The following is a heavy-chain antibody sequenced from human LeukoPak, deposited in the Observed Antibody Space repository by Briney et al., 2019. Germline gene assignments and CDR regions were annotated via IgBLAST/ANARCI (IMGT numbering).Heavy chain of an antibody. D-gene: IGHD3-10*01. Sequence: LGGSLRLSCAPSVYTLCENYEDCVPDAPGGGVECVGRTRNKAKHYATKYAASVKGRFTISIDDSKNPLYLQMNSLKTEDTGVYYCARVGYYYGSGSYWVDYWGQGALVTVPS. CDR3: ARVGYYYGSGSYWVDY. J-gene: IGHJ4*02. V-gene: IGHV3-72*01. CDR1: VYTLCENY. CDR2: TRNKAKHYAT.